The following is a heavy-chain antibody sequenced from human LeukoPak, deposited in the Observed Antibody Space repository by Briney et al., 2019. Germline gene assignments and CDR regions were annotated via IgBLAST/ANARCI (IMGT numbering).Heavy chain of an antibody. J-gene: IGHJ4*02. D-gene: IGHD3-22*01. V-gene: IGHV4-39*01. CDR3: ARQYYDRTGYYYFDH. CDR1: GDAITGSTYY. CDR2: MYYSGST. Sequence: SETLSLTCTVSGDAITGSTYYWGWIRQPPGKGLEWIGSMYYSGSTYSNPSLKSRVTIAADTSKNQFSLKLSSVTAADTATYYCARQYYDRTGYYYFDHCTQGTLVTVSS.